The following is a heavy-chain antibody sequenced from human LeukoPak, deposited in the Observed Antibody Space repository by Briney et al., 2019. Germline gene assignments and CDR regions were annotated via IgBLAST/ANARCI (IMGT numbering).Heavy chain of an antibody. J-gene: IGHJ4*02. CDR2: ISWNSGSI. CDR3: ARDYYGRLDF. Sequence: PGGSLRLSCAASGFTFDEYAMHWVRQAPGKGLEWVSSISWNSGSIGYADSVKGRFTISRDNANKSLYLHMNGLRVEDTAFYYCARDYYGRLDFWGQGTLVTVSS. V-gene: IGHV3-9*01. D-gene: IGHD3-10*01. CDR1: GFTFDEYA.